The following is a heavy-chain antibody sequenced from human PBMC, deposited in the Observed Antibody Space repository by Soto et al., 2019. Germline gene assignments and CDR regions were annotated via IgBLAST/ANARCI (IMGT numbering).Heavy chain of an antibody. V-gene: IGHV3-23*04. J-gene: IGHJ4*02. Sequence: EVHLVESGGGLVQPGGSLRLSCAASGFTFSNYGMSWVRQAPGKGLEWVSAISGSGGSTYYADSVKGRFTISRDNSKNTLYLQMNSLRAEDTAVYYCAKALSRHITFGGVIARHYFDYWGQGTLVTVSS. CDR1: GFTFSNYG. D-gene: IGHD3-16*01. CDR2: ISGSGGST. CDR3: AKALSRHITFGGVIARHYFDY.